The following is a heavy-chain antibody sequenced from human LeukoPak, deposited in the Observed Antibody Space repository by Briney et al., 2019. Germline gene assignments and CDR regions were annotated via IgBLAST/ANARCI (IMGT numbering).Heavy chain of an antibody. CDR3: ARDPRWLTPDCTSTSCYENYFDP. Sequence: SETLSLTCTVSGGSISSDTYYWSWIRQTAGKGLEWIGRVYTSGTTNYNPSLKSRVTISVETSKNQFSLNMYSVTAADTAVYYCARDPRWLTPDCTSTSCYENYFDPWGQGTLVTVSS. CDR1: GGSISSDTYY. CDR2: VYTSGTT. V-gene: IGHV4-61*02. J-gene: IGHJ5*02. D-gene: IGHD2-2*01.